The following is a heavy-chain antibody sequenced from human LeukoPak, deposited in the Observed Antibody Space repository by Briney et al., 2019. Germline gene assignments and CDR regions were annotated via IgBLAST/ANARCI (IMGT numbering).Heavy chain of an antibody. CDR3: AKDLGVVVVAASLFDY. D-gene: IGHD2-15*01. CDR1: GFTFSSYS. V-gene: IGHV3-48*02. J-gene: IGHJ4*02. Sequence: GGSLRLSCAASGFTFSSYSMMWVRQAPGKGLEWVSYISSSSTTIHYADSVKGRFTISRDNSKNTLYLQMNSLRDEDTAVYYCAKDLGVVVVAASLFDYWGQGTLVTVSS. CDR2: ISSSSTTI.